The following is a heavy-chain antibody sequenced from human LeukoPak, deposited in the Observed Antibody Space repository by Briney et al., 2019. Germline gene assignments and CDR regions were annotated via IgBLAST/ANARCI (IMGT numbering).Heavy chain of an antibody. CDR1: GFTFSSYE. J-gene: IGHJ4*02. CDR3: AKPGQAPVAVPSNFDY. Sequence: GGSVRLSCAASGFTFSSYEMNWVRQAPGKGLEWVSAISGSGGSTYYADSVKGRFTISRDNSKNTLYLQMDSLRAEDTAVYYCAKPGQAPVAVPSNFDYWGQGTLVTVSS. CDR2: ISGSGGST. V-gene: IGHV3-23*01. D-gene: IGHD6-19*01.